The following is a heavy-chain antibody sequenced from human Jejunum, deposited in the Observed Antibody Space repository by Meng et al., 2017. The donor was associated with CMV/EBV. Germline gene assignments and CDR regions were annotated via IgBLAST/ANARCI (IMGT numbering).Heavy chain of an antibody. D-gene: IGHD5-24*01. CDR3: TRGDGDHSSKFDY. Sequence: CKTSGYSFITYGINWVREAPEQRLEWMGWINTNTGNPTYAQDFTGRFVFSLDPSVSTAYLQINSLRTEDSAVYYCTRGDGDHSSKFDYWGQGSLVTVSS. CDR2: INTNTGNP. V-gene: IGHV7-4-1*02. CDR1: GYSFITYG. J-gene: IGHJ4*02.